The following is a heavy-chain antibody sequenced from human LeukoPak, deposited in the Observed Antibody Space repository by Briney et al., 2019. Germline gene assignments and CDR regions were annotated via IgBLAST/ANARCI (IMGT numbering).Heavy chain of an antibody. CDR1: GFSFSNYA. CDR3: ARRSGGTCDY. CDR2: IGASVSNT. D-gene: IGHD1-1*01. J-gene: IGHJ4*02. V-gene: IGHV3-23*01. Sequence: GGSLRLSCAASGFSFSNYAMDWVRQAPGKGVEWVSTIGASVSNTNYADSVKGRFTISRDNSKNTLSLQMSSLKVEDTAVYYCARRSGGTCDYWGQGTLVTVSS.